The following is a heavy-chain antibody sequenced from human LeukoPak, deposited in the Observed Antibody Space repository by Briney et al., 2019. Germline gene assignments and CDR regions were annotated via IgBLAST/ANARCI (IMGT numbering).Heavy chain of an antibody. J-gene: IGHJ4*02. CDR1: GGSMSGSRYS. V-gene: IGHV4-39*07. Sequence: PSETLSLTCAVSGGSMSGSRYSWVWIRQSPGKGLEWIGSVNFSGTTYYSPSVQSRLTISLDTSKNQFSLKLSSVTAADTAVYYCARSPYYDRDGYQFDNWGQGTLVTVSS. CDR3: ARSPYYDRDGYQFDN. D-gene: IGHD3-22*01. CDR2: VNFSGTT.